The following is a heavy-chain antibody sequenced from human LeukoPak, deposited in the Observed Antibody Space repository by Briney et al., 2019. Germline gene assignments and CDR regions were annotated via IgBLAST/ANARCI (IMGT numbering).Heavy chain of an antibody. CDR2: IYSDGST. CDR1: GFAVSDNY. J-gene: IGHJ2*01. V-gene: IGHV3-53*01. CDR3: TREKSVVVPSSYYYFDV. D-gene: IGHD3-22*01. Sequence: GGSLRLSREASGFAVSDNYMSWVRQAPGKGLEWVSLIYSDGSTYYADSVKGRFTISRDNSKNTLYLQMDSLRVEDSAMYFCTREKSVVVPSSYYYFDVWGRGTLVTVAS.